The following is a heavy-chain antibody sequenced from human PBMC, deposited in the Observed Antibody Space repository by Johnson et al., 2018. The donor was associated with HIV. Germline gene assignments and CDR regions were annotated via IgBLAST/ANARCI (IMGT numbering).Heavy chain of an antibody. CDR3: AKDVQVRVSVLMVTLFDAFDI. J-gene: IGHJ3*02. D-gene: IGHD2-8*01. Sequence: QEQLVESGGGVVQPGGSLRLSCAASGFTFSSYGMHWVRQAPGKGLEWVAFMRYDGSNKDYADSVKGRFTISRDNSKNTLFLQMSSLRPEDTAGYYCAKDVQVRVSVLMVTLFDAFDIWGQGTMVTVSS. CDR2: MRYDGSNK. CDR1: GFTFSSYG. V-gene: IGHV3-30*02.